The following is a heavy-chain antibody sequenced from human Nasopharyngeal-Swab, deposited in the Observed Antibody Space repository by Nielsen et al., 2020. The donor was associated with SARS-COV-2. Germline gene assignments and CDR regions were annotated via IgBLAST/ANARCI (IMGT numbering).Heavy chain of an antibody. Sequence: GESLKISCAASGSTFSSYAMSWVRQAPGKGLEWVSGLTSDGASTYYAESVKGRFTISRDTSKNTVYMQMNSLRAEDTAVYYCAKKVDGWYGFDYWGQGTLVTVSS. CDR1: GSTFSSYA. J-gene: IGHJ4*02. D-gene: IGHD6-19*01. CDR2: LTSDGAST. V-gene: IGHV3-23*01. CDR3: AKKVDGWYGFDY.